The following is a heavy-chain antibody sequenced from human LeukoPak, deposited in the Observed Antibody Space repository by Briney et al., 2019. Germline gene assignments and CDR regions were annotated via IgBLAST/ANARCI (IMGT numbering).Heavy chain of an antibody. D-gene: IGHD2-2*01. CDR2: IYCSGST. CDR3: ARELHCSSTSCYRDYYYGMDV. Sequence: SETLSLTCAVSGGSISSYYWSWIRQPPGKGLEWIGYIYCSGSTNYNPSLKSRVTISVDTSKNQFSLKLSSVTAADTAVYYCARELHCSSTSCYRDYYYGMDVWGQGTTVTVSS. V-gene: IGHV4-59*01. CDR1: GGSISSYY. J-gene: IGHJ6*02.